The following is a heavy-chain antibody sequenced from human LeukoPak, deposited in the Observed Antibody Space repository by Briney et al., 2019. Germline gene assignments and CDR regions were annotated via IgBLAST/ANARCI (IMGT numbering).Heavy chain of an antibody. J-gene: IGHJ4*02. CDR1: GGTFSSYA. D-gene: IGHD3-22*01. CDR3: AGGMGKYYYDSSGYYGL. CDR2: IIPILGIA. Sequence: SVKVSCKASGGTFSSYAISWVRQAPGQGLEWMGRIIPILGIANYAQKFQGRVTITADKSTRTAYMELSSLRSEDTAVYYCAGGMGKYYYDSSGYYGLWGQGTLVTVSS. V-gene: IGHV1-69*04.